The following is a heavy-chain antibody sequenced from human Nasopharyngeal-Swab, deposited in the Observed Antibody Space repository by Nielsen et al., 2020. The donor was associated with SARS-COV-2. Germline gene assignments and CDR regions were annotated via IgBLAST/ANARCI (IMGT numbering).Heavy chain of an antibody. CDR2: IYYSGST. CDR3: ARVRGTIFGVVTAPGYFDY. CDR1: GVSISSYY. Sequence: SETLSLTCTVSGVSISSYYWSCILQPPCKGLDWIGYIYYSGSTNYNPSLKSRVTISVDTSKNQFSLKLSSVTAADTAVYYCARVRGTIFGVVTAPGYFDYWGQGTLVTVSS. D-gene: IGHD3-3*01. V-gene: IGHV4-59*01. J-gene: IGHJ4*02.